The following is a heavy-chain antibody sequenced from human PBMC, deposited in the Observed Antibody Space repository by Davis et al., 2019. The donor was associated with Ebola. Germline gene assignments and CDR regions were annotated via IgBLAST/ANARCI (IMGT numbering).Heavy chain of an antibody. J-gene: IGHJ6*04. CDR3: ASNQYCTNGVCYTRAYGMDV. D-gene: IGHD2-8*01. CDR1: GYTLTELS. CDR2: FDPEDGET. Sequence: AASVQVSCKVSGYTLTELSMHWVRQAPGKGLEWMGGFDPEDGETIYAQKFQGRVTMTEDTSTDTAYMELSSLRSEDTAVYYCASNQYCTNGVCYTRAYGMDVWGKGTTVTVSS. V-gene: IGHV1-24*01.